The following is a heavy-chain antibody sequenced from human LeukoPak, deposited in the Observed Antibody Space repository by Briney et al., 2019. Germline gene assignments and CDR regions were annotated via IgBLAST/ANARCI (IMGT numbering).Heavy chain of an antibody. D-gene: IGHD3-22*01. Sequence: GGSLRLSCAASGVTFSSHWMHWVRQAPGKGLVWISRINPNGSNTVYADSVRGRFTISRDSAKDTLFLQMNSLRVEDTAVYYCARDSFDRSGNYKGFDYWGQGTLVTVSS. CDR3: ARDSFDRSGNYKGFDY. J-gene: IGHJ4*02. CDR1: GVTFSSHW. CDR2: INPNGSNT. V-gene: IGHV3-74*01.